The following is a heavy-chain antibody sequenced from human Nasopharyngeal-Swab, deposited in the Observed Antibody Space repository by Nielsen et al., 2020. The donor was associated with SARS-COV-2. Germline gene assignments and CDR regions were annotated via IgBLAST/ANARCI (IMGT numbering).Heavy chain of an antibody. CDR3: ARGRPDSESMEWYPPRKCFDS. CDR1: GYTSTGFD. V-gene: IGHV1-8*01. D-gene: IGHD2-8*01. CDR2: INLNSGNA. J-gene: IGHJ5*01. Sequence: ASVKVSCKASGYTSTGFDINWVRHVAGQGLEWMGWINLNSGNAVYAEKFQGRVTMTRDTSIRTAYMELSSLTSGDTAIYYCARGRPDSESMEWYPPRKCFDSWGQGTLVTVSS.